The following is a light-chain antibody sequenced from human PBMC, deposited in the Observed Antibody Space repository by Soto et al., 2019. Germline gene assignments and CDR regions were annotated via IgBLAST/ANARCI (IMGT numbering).Light chain of an antibody. J-gene: IGLJ2*01. Sequence: QSVLTQPPSASGTPGQRVTISCSGSISNIGSYTLNWYQQLPGTAPKLLIYYNNRRPSGVPDRFSGSKSGTSASLAISGLQSEEEADYYCAAWDDSLHGVVFGGGTKVTVL. CDR1: ISNIGSYT. CDR2: YNN. V-gene: IGLV1-44*01. CDR3: AAWDDSLHGVV.